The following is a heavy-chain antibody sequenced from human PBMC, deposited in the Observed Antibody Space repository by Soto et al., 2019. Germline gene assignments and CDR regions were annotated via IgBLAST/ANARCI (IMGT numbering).Heavy chain of an antibody. CDR1: GFIFEDFG. V-gene: IGHV3-20*04. CDR2: STWAGGCK. D-gene: IGHD2-2*01. CDR3: ARDRASCIRTTCYRAFDI. Sequence: EVQLVESGGGVVRPGGSLRLSCVASGFIFEDFGMSWVRQAPGKGLEWVSCSTWAGGCKRYADAVKGRFTISSDNAKNSLFLQVNSVGAEDTALYYFARDRASCIRTTCYRAFDIWGQVTMVTVSA. J-gene: IGHJ3*02.